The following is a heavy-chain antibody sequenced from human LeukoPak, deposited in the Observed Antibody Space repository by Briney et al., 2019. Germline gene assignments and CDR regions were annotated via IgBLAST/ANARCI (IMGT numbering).Heavy chain of an antibody. J-gene: IGHJ4*02. CDR2: ISSNGRNT. CDR3: VRVAYSSSWSPPFDY. Sequence: GRSLRLSCSASGFSFSIYSMHWVRQAPGKGLEYDSAISSNGRNTYYADSVKGRFTVSRDNSKNTLYLQMSSLRAEDTAVYYCVRVAYSSSWSPPFDYWGQGTLVTVSS. CDR1: GFSFSIYS. V-gene: IGHV3-64D*06. D-gene: IGHD6-13*01.